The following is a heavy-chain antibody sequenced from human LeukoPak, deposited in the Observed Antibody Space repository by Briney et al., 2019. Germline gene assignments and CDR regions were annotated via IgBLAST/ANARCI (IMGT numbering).Heavy chain of an antibody. CDR3: YWIAARPGAVVDY. J-gene: IGHJ4*02. V-gene: IGHV3-48*03. D-gene: IGHD6-6*01. CDR1: GFTFSSYE. CDR2: ISSSGSTI. Sequence: GGSLRLSCAASGFTFSSYEMNWVRQAPGKGLEWVSYISSSGSTIYYADSVKGRFTISKDNAKNSLYLQMNSLRAEDTAVYYCYWIAARPGAVVDYWGRGTLVTVSS.